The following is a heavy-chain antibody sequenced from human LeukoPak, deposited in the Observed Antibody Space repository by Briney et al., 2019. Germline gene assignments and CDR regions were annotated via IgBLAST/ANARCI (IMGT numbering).Heavy chain of an antibody. Sequence: PGGSLRVSCAASGFTFSNAWMSWVRQAPGKGLEWVGVISKNGSNTYYGDSVKGRFTISRDNTNNTLSLQMNGLTTEDTGVYFCVKGRRGSSYVHYFDSWGQGTLVTVSS. J-gene: IGHJ4*02. CDR1: GFTFSNAW. CDR2: ISKNGSNT. D-gene: IGHD5-18*01. V-gene: IGHV3-30*18. CDR3: VKGRRGSSYVHYFDS.